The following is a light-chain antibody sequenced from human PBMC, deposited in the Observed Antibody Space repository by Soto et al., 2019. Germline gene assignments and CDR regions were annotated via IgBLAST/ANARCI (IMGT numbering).Light chain of an antibody. V-gene: IGLV2-14*01. Sequence: QSVLTQPASVSGSPGQSITISCIGTSSDIGGYNFVSWYQQYPGKAPKLMIHDVTNRPSGVSHRFSGSKSGNTASLTISGLQAGDEADYYCSSYRTISTYVFGTGPKLTVL. J-gene: IGLJ1*01. CDR1: SSDIGGYNF. CDR2: DVT. CDR3: SSYRTISTYV.